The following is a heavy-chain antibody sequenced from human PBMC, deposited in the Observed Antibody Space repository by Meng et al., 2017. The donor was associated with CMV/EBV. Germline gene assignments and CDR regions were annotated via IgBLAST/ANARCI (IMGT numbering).Heavy chain of an antibody. V-gene: IGHV1-2*02. CDR1: GYTFTGYY. D-gene: IGHD3-3*01. J-gene: IGHJ4*02. CDR2: INPNSGGT. CDR3: ARDRATTIFGDFDY. Sequence: ASVKVSCKASGYTFTGYYMHWVRQAPGQGLEWMGWINPNSGGTNYAQKFQGRVTMTRDTSISTAYMELSRLRSDDTAVYYCARDRATTIFGDFDYWGQGTLVTSPQ.